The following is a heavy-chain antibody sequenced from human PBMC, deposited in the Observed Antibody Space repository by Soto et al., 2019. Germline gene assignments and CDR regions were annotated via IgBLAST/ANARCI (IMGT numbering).Heavy chain of an antibody. CDR1: GFSFTTDGMG. D-gene: IGHD6-13*01. CDR3: APLYWAASGTRYYFDY. V-gene: IGHV2-5*02. J-gene: IGHJ4*02. CDR2: IYWDDDK. Sequence: QITLKESGPTLVKPTQTLTLTCTFSGFSFTTDGMGVGWIRQPPGKALAWLALIYWDDDKRYSPSLKSRLTIPKDASRNQVVLTLTNMDPADTAIYYCAPLYWAASGTRYYFDYWGQGTLVTVSS.